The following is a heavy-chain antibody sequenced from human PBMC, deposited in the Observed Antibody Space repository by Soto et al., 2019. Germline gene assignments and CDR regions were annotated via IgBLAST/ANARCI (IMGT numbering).Heavy chain of an antibody. Sequence: ASVKVSCKASGGTFSSYTISCVRQAPGQGLEWMGRIIPILGIANYAQKFQGRVTITADKSTSTAYMELSSLRSEDTAVYYCASCVGGSCYSGYFDYWGQGTLVTVSS. CDR2: IIPILGIA. J-gene: IGHJ4*02. CDR3: ASCVGGSCYSGYFDY. CDR1: GGTFSSYT. D-gene: IGHD2-15*01. V-gene: IGHV1-69*02.